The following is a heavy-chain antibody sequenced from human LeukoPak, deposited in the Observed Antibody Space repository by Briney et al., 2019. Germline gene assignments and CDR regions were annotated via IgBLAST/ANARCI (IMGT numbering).Heavy chain of an antibody. J-gene: IGHJ4*02. CDR3: AASRGYSYPFDY. CDR2: INPNSGGT. Sequence: ASVKVSCKASGYTFTGYYMHWVRQAPGQGLEWMGRINPNSGGTNYAQKFQGWVTMTRDTSISTAYMELSRLRSDDTAVYYCAASRGYSYPFDYWGQGTLVTVSS. CDR1: GYTFTGYY. V-gene: IGHV1-2*04. D-gene: IGHD5-18*01.